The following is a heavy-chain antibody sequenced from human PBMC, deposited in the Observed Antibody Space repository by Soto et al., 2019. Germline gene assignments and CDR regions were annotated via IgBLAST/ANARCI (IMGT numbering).Heavy chain of an antibody. Sequence: QVQLVESGGGLVKPGGSLRLSCAASGFTFSDYYMSWIRQAPGKGLEWVSYISSSSSYTNYADSVKGRFTISRDNAKNSLYLQMNSLRAEDTAVYYCARWYYDILTGYRYGMDVWGQGTTVTVSS. J-gene: IGHJ6*02. CDR2: ISSSSSYT. D-gene: IGHD3-9*01. CDR1: GFTFSDYY. V-gene: IGHV3-11*05. CDR3: ARWYYDILTGYRYGMDV.